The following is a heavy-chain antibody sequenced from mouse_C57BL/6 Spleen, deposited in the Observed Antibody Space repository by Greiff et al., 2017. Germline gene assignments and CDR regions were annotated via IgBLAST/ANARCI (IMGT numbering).Heavy chain of an antibody. CDR3: ARDYYGSSYGY. CDR2: IYPGDGTT. V-gene: IGHV1-82*01. D-gene: IGHD1-1*01. J-gene: IGHJ2*01. Sequence: QVQLQQSGPELVKPGASVKISCKASGYAFSSSWMNWVKQRPGKGLEWIGRIYPGDGTTNYNGKFKGKATLTVDKSSSTAYMQLSSLTSEDSAVYFCARDYYGSSYGYWGQGTTLTVSS. CDR1: GYAFSSSW.